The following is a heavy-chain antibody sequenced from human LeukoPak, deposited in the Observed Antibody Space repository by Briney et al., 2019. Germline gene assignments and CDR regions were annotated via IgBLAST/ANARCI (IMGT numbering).Heavy chain of an antibody. CDR2: ISAYNGNT. J-gene: IGHJ5*02. CDR3: ARGLEWLTRRHTWFDP. V-gene: IGHV1-18*01. CDR1: GYTFTSYG. Sequence: ASVKVSCKASGYTFTSYGISWVRQAPGQGLEWMGWISAYNGNTNYAQKLQGRVTTTTDTSTSTAYMELRSLRSDDTAVYYCARGLEWLTRRHTWFDPWGQGTLVTVSS. D-gene: IGHD3-3*01.